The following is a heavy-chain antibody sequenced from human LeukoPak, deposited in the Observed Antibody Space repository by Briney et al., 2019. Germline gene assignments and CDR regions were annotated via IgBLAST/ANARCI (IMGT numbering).Heavy chain of an antibody. Sequence: SETLSLTCTVSGGSIRNYYWGWIRQPPGKGLEWIGSIYYSGSTYYNPSLKSRVTISVDTSKNQFSLKLSSVTAADTAVYYCARGYNYDFWSGYFHYFDYWGQGTLVTVSS. CDR2: IYYSGST. D-gene: IGHD3-3*01. V-gene: IGHV4-39*07. CDR1: GGSIRNYY. CDR3: ARGYNYDFWSGYFHYFDY. J-gene: IGHJ4*02.